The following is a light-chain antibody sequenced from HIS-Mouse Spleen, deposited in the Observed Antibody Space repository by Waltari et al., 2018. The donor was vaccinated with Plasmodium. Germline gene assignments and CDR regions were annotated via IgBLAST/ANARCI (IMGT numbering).Light chain of an antibody. J-gene: IGKJ1*01. V-gene: IGKV3-15*01. CDR2: GAS. CDR1: QSVSSN. CDR3: QQYNNWPAWT. Sequence: EIVMKQSPATLSVSPEERATLSCRASQSVSSNLAWYQQKPGQAPRLLNYGASTRATGIPARFSGSGSGTEFTLTISSLQSEDFAVYYCQQYNNWPAWTFGQGTKVEIK.